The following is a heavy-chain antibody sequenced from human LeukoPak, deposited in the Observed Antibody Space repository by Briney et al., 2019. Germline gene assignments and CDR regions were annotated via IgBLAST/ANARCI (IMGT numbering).Heavy chain of an antibody. CDR3: AGLVVPAAEYYYGMDV. J-gene: IGHJ6*04. Sequence: PSETLSLTRAVSGGSISSSNWWSWVRQPPGKGLEWIGEIYHSGSTNYNPSLKSRVTISVDKSKNQFSLKLSSVTAADTAVYYCAGLVVPAAEYYYGMDVWGKGTTVTVSS. CDR2: IYHSGST. D-gene: IGHD2-2*01. CDR1: GGSISSSNW. V-gene: IGHV4-4*02.